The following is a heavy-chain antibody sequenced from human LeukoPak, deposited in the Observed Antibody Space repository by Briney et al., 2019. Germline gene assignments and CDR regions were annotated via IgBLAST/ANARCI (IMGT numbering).Heavy chain of an antibody. CDR3: ARAEGLLVAFDP. V-gene: IGHV1-8*01. CDR1: GYTFTSYD. CDR2: MNPNSGNT. D-gene: IGHD5-12*01. Sequence: ASVKVSCKASGYTFTSYDIDWVRQATGQGLEWMGWMNPNSGNTGHAQKFQGRVTMTRNTSISTAYMELSSLRSEDTAVYYCARAEGLLVAFDPWGQGTLVTVSS. J-gene: IGHJ5*02.